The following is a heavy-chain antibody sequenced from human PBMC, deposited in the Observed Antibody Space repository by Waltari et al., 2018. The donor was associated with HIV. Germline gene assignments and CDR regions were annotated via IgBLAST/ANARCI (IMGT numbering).Heavy chain of an antibody. CDR1: GGSFTNFY. J-gene: IGHJ4*02. D-gene: IGHD3-10*01. V-gene: IGHV4-34*01. CDR2: INHGGDT. Sequence: QVQLQQWGAGLLKPSETLSLTCSVYGGSFTNFYWNWIRQTPDEGRQWIGEINHGGDTNVNPSLKSRVIMSIDTSKYEISLNLTSVSVADTALYFCARRGSSASPLTLWGRGSRVTVSS. CDR3: ARRGSSASPLTL.